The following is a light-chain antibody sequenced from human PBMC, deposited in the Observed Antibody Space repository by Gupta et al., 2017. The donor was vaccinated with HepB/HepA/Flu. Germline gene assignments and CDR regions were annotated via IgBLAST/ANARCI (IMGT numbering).Light chain of an antibody. CDR2: LGS. CDR1: QSLLHSNVFNY. Sequence: DIVMTQSPLSLPVTPGELASISCRSSQSLLHSNVFNYLDWYLQKPGQSPQLLIYLGSNRDSGVPDRFSGSRVGTEFTLKNSRGEEEDVGVYYCMQALQTPRLTFGGGTKVEIK. V-gene: IGKV2-28*01. J-gene: IGKJ4*01. CDR3: MQALQTPRLT.